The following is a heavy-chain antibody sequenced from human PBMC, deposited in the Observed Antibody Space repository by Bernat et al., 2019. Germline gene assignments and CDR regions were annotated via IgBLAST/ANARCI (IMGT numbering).Heavy chain of an antibody. J-gene: IGHJ4*02. D-gene: IGHD3-22*01. CDR3: ARDRRDSSGSPFFDY. CDR2: INAGNGNT. Sequence: QVQLVQSGAEVKKPGASVKVSCKASGYTFTSYAMHWVRQAPGQRLERMGWINAGNGNTKYSQKFQGRVTITRDTSASTAYMELSSLRSEDTAVYYCARDRRDSSGSPFFDYWGQGTLVTVSS. CDR1: GYTFTSYA. V-gene: IGHV1-3*01.